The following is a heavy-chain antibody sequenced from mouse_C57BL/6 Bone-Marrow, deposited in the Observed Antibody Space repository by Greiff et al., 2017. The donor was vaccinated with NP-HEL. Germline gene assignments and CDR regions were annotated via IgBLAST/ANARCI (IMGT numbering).Heavy chain of an antibody. CDR1: GFTFSSYG. CDR2: ISSGGSYT. D-gene: IGHD2-3*01. V-gene: IGHV5-6*01. Sequence: EVQVVESGGDLVKPGGSLKLSCAASGFTFSSYGMSWVRQTPDKRLEWVATISSGGSYTYYPDSVKGRFTISRDNAKNTLYLQMSSLKSEDTAMYYCARLDDGYYSAWFAYWGQGTLVTVSA. CDR3: ARLDDGYYSAWFAY. J-gene: IGHJ3*01.